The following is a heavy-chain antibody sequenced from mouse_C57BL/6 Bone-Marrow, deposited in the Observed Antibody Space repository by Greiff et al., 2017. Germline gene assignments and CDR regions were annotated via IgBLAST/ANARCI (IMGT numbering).Heavy chain of an antibody. J-gene: IGHJ2*01. D-gene: IGHD2-4*01. CDR1: GYTFTSYW. V-gene: IGHV1-61*01. Sequence: VQLQQPGAELVRPGSSVKLSCKASGYTFTSYWMDWVKQRPGQGLEWIGNIYPSDSETHYNQKFKDKATLTVDKSSITAYMQLSSLTAEVSSVYYCARLRVIYYDYYGDYWGQGTTLTVSS. CDR2: IYPSDSET. CDR3: ARLRVIYYDYYGDY.